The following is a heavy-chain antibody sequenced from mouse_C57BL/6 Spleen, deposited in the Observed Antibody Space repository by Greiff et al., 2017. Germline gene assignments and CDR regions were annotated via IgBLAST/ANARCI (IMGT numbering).Heavy chain of an antibody. CDR2: IHPNSGST. CDR3: ARTTAQATYCDY. D-gene: IGHD3-2*02. V-gene: IGHV1-64*01. J-gene: IGHJ2*01. Sequence: VQLQQPGAELVKPGASVKLSCKASGYTFTSYWMHWVKQRPGQGLEWIGMIHPNSGSTNYNEKFKSKATLTVDKSSSTAYMQLSSLTSEDSAVYYCARTTAQATYCDYWGQGTTLTVSS. CDR1: GYTFTSYW.